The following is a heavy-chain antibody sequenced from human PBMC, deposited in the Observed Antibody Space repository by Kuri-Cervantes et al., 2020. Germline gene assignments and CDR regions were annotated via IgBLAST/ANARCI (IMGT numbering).Heavy chain of an antibody. CDR3: ARVGAYYYYYMDV. Sequence: GGSLRLSCAASGFTFSDYYMSWIRQAPGKGLEYVSAISSNGGSTYYADSVKGRFTISRDNSKNTLYLQMGSLRAEDMAVYYCARVGAYYYYYMDVWGKGTTVTVSS. V-gene: IGHV3-64*02. CDR2: ISSNGGST. D-gene: IGHD3-16*01. J-gene: IGHJ6*03. CDR1: GFTFSDYY.